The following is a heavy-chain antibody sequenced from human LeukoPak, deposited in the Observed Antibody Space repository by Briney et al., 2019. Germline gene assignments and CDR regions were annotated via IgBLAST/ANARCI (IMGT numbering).Heavy chain of an antibody. CDR2: IIPLFDTA. CDR3: ARDLVGSHTGYSSGAWDY. CDR1: GGTFSNYA. J-gene: IGHJ4*02. V-gene: IGHV1-69*13. Sequence: ASVKVSCKASGGTFSNYAISWVRQAPGQGLEWMGGIIPLFDTADYAQKFQGRLTITADESTSTAYMELSSLRAEDTAVYYCARDLVGSHTGYSSGAWDYWGQGTLVTVSS. D-gene: IGHD3-9*01.